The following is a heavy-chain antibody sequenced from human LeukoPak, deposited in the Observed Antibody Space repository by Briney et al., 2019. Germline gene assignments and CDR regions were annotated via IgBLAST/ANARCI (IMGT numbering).Heavy chain of an antibody. CDR3: AKGEFSKGFWSGYPYYFDY. Sequence: LTGGSLRLSCAASGFTFSSYAMSWVRQAPGKGLEWVSAISGSGGSTYCADSVKGRFTISRDNSKNTLYLQMNSLRAEDTAVYYCAKGEFSKGFWSGYPYYFDYWGQGTLVTVSS. J-gene: IGHJ4*02. V-gene: IGHV3-23*01. CDR2: ISGSGGST. CDR1: GFTFSSYA. D-gene: IGHD3-3*01.